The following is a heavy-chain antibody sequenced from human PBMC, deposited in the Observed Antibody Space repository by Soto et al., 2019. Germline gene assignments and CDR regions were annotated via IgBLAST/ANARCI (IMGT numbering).Heavy chain of an antibody. CDR3: TRHECAMITFGGVIVEDY. CDR2: IRSKANSYAT. Sequence: EVQLVESGGGLVQPGGSLKLSCAASGFTFSGSAMHWVRQASGKGLEWVGRIRSKANSYATAYAASVKGRFTISRDDSMNTAYLQVTSLKTEDTAVYYGTRHECAMITFGGVIVEDYWGQGTLVTVSS. J-gene: IGHJ4*02. CDR1: GFTFSGSA. V-gene: IGHV3-73*01. D-gene: IGHD3-16*02.